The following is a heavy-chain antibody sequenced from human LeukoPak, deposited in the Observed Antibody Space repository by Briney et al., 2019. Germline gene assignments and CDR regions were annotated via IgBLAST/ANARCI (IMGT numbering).Heavy chain of an antibody. J-gene: IGHJ6*03. CDR1: GGSISSYY. CDR3: ARDSDYDSYYYYYTDA. CDR2: IYYSGST. Sequence: PSETLSLTCTVSGGSISSYYWSWIRQPPGKGLEWIGYIYYSGSTNYNPSLKSRVTISVDTSKNQFSLKLSSVTAADTAVYYCARDSDYDSYYYYYTDAWGKGTTVTVSS. V-gene: IGHV4-59*01. D-gene: IGHD5-12*01.